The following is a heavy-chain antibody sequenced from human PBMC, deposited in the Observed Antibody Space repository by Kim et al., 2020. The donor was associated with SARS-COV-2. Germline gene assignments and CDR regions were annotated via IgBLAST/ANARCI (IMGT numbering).Heavy chain of an antibody. CDR3: ARGYSGSI. CDR2: ISSSGDNT. Sequence: GGSLRLSCAASEFNFSGYEMHRVRQAPGKGLEWLSYISSSGDNTYYADSVKGRFTISRDNAKNSLFLQMNSLRAEDTAVYYCARGYSGSIWGQGTLVTVSS. J-gene: IGHJ4*02. CDR1: EFNFSGYE. D-gene: IGHD5-12*01. V-gene: IGHV3-48*03.